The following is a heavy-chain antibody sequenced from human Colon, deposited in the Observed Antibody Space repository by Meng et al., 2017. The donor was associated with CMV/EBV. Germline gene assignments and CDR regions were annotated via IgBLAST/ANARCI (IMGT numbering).Heavy chain of an antibody. Sequence: GGSLRLSCAASGFTFSSYEMNWVRQAPGKGLEWVSYISSSGSTIYYADSVKGRFTISRDNAKNSLFLQMNSLRAEDTAMYYCARNARGSGYWGQGTLVTVSS. V-gene: IGHV3-48*03. J-gene: IGHJ4*02. D-gene: IGHD3-10*01. CDR2: ISSSGSTI. CDR1: GFTFSSYE. CDR3: ARNARGSGY.